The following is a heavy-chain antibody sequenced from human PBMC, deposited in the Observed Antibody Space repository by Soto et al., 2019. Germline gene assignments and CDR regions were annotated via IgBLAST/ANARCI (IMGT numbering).Heavy chain of an antibody. V-gene: IGHV4-30-4*01. CDR2: IYYSGST. CDR1: GGSISSGDYY. J-gene: IGHJ5*02. CDR3: ARETQGLYNWFDP. Sequence: KASETLSLTCTVSGGSISSGDYYWIWIRHPPGKGLEWIGYIYYSGSTYYNPSLKSRVTISVDTSKNQFSLKLSSVTAADTAVYYCARETQGLYNWFDPWGQGTLVTVSS.